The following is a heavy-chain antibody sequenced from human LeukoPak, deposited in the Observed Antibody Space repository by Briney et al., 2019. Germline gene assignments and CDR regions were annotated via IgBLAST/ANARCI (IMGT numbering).Heavy chain of an antibody. CDR2: ISSTSSTI. CDR3: ARGLEKLYNWFDP. CDR1: GFNFFNYN. V-gene: IGHV3-48*04. D-gene: IGHD3-10*01. Sequence: AGGSLRLSCTTSGFNFFNYNMNWVRQAPGKGLEWISHISSTSSTIKYADSVKGRFTISRDNAKNSLYLQMNSLRAEDTAVYYCARGLEKLYNWFDPWGQGTLVTVSS. J-gene: IGHJ5*02.